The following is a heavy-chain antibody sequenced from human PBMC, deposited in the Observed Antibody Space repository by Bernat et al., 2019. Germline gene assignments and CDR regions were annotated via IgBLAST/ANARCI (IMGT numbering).Heavy chain of an antibody. V-gene: IGHV3-21*02. CDR3: AKSGYSGCNHPFDS. D-gene: IGHD5-12*01. J-gene: IGHJ4*02. CDR2: ISSSSGYI. Sequence: EVQLVESGGGLVKPGGSLRLSCTASGFSFGYYNMNWVRQAPGKGLEWVSFISSSSGYIYYADSVKGRFNISRDNAKNSLYLQMNNLRAEDTAVYYCAKSGYSGCNHPFDSWGQGTLVTVSS. CDR1: GFSFGYYN.